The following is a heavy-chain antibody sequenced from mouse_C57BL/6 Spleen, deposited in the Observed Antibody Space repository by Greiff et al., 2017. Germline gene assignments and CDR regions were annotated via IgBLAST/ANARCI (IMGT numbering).Heavy chain of an antibody. CDR3: ARGGYCGKRGAMDY. Sequence: VQLQQSGAELVRPGTSVKVSCKASGYAFTNYLIEWVKQRPGQGLEWIGVINPGSGGTNYNEKFKGKATLPADKSSSTAYMQLSSLTSEDSAVXFCARGGYCGKRGAMDYWGQGTSVTVSS. V-gene: IGHV1-54*01. D-gene: IGHD2-1*01. CDR2: INPGSGGT. CDR1: GYAFTNYL. J-gene: IGHJ4*01.